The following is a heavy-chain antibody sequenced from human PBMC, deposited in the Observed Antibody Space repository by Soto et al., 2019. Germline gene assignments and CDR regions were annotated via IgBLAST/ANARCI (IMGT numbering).Heavy chain of an antibody. V-gene: IGHV5-51*01. CDR1: GYSFTSYC. CDR2: IYPGDSDT. CDR3: ARRYCISSACRFDY. D-gene: IGHD2-2*01. Sequence: GESLKISCKGSGYSFTSYCIGWVRQMPGKGLEWMGIIYPGDSDTRYSASFQGQVTISVDKSISTAYLQWSSLKASDTAMYYCARRYCISSACRFDYWGQGTLVTVSS. J-gene: IGHJ4*02.